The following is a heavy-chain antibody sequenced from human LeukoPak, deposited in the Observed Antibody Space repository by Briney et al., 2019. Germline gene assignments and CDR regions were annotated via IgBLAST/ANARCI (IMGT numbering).Heavy chain of an antibody. Sequence: SVKVSCKASGGTFSSYAIGWVRQAPGQGLEWMGRIIPILGIANYAQKFQGRVTITADKSTSTAYMELSSLRSEDTAVYYCARGDMVRGVARYYYGMDVWGQGTTVTVSS. CDR2: IIPILGIA. D-gene: IGHD3-10*01. J-gene: IGHJ6*02. V-gene: IGHV1-69*04. CDR1: GGTFSSYA. CDR3: ARGDMVRGVARYYYGMDV.